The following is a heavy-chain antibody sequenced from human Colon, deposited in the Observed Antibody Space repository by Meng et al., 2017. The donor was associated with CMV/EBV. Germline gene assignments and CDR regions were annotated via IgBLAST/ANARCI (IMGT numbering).Heavy chain of an antibody. V-gene: IGHV4-34*01. CDR1: GGSFSGYY. J-gene: IGHJ4*02. Sequence: TLSLTCAVYGGSFSGYYWSWIRQPPGKGLEWIGEINHSGSTNYNPSLKSRVTISVDTSKNQFSLKLSSVTAADTAVYYCARAAILDYWGQGTLVTVSS. CDR2: INHSGST. D-gene: IGHD2-2*02. CDR3: ARAAILDY.